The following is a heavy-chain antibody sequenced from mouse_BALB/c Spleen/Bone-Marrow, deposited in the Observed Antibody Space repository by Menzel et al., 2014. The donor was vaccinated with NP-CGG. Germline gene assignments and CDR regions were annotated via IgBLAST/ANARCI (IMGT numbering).Heavy chain of an antibody. Sequence: VKLMESGPSLVQPSQSLSIPCTVSCFSLTNYGIYWVRQSPGKGLEWLGVIWRGGTTDYNAAFMSRLSITKDNSKSQVFFKMNSLQADDTAIYYCAKGHYGSSPFAYWGQGTLVTVSA. V-gene: IGHV2-5-1*01. CDR2: IWRGGTT. D-gene: IGHD1-1*01. J-gene: IGHJ3*01. CDR3: AKGHYGSSPFAY. CDR1: CFSLTNYG.